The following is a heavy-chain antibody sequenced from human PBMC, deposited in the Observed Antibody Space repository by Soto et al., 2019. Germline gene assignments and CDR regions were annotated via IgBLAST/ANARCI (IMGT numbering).Heavy chain of an antibody. V-gene: IGHV1-8*01. D-gene: IGHD3-3*01. CDR1: GYTFTSYD. CDR2: MNPNSGNT. CDR3: ARGQDSDFWSGYYTRTYYYYGMDV. J-gene: IGHJ6*02. Sequence: ASVKVSCKASGYTFTSYDINWLRQATGQGLEWMGWMNPNSGNTGYAQKFQGRVTMTRNTSISTAYMELSSLRSEDTAVYYCARGQDSDFWSGYYTRTYYYYGMDVWGQGTTVTVSS.